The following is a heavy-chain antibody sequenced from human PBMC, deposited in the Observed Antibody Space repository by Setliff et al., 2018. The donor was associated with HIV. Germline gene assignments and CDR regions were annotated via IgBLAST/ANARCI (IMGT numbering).Heavy chain of an antibody. CDR3: ARYSPRGYTLTGPY. V-gene: IGHV4-61*01. J-gene: IGHJ4*02. Sequence: SETLSLTCTVCGGSVSSGSYYWSWIRQPPGKGLEWIGYIYYSGSTKHNPSLKSRVTISLDTSKNQFSLKLTSVTAADTAVYYCARYSPRGYTLTGPYWGQGTLVTVSS. CDR2: IYYSGST. D-gene: IGHD6-25*01. CDR1: GGSVSSGSYY.